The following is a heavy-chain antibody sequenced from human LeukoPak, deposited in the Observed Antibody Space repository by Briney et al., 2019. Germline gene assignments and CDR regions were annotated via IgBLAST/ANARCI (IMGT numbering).Heavy chain of an antibody. J-gene: IGHJ4*02. Sequence: SETLSLTCAVYGGSFSGYYWSWIRQPPGKGLEWIGEINHSGSTNYNPSLKSRVTISVDTSKNQFSLKLNSVTAADTAVYYCARVGGENSGYRYYFDFWGQGTLVTVSS. D-gene: IGHD5-18*01. V-gene: IGHV4-34*01. CDR3: ARVGGENSGYRYYFDF. CDR2: INHSGST. CDR1: GGSFSGYY.